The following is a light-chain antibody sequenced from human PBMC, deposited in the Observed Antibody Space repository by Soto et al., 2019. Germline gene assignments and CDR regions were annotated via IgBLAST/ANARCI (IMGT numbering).Light chain of an antibody. J-gene: IGKJ3*01. Sequence: AIRMTQSPSSLSASTGDRVTITCRASPGISSYLAWYQQKPGKAPKLLIYAAATLQSGVPSRFRGSGSGTDFTLTISCLQSEDFATYYCHQYYSYPPFTFGPGTKVYIK. V-gene: IGKV1-8*01. CDR3: HQYYSYPPFT. CDR1: PGISSY. CDR2: AAA.